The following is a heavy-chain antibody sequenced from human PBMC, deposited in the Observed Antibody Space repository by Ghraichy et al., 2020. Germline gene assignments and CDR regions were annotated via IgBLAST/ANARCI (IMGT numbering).Heavy chain of an antibody. CDR1: EFSVSNAW. CDR2: IYSHTDCGTT. D-gene: IGHD3-10*01. J-gene: IGHJ5*02. Sequence: GGSLRLSCAASEFSVSNAWMSWVRQGPGKGLEWVGRIYSHTDCGTTDYAAPVKGRFTISRADSKNTLYLQMNSLKTEDTAVYYCATEPEYYGSVSYAIYWFDPWGQGTLVTVSS. CDR3: ATEPEYYGSVSYAIYWFDP. V-gene: IGHV3-15*01.